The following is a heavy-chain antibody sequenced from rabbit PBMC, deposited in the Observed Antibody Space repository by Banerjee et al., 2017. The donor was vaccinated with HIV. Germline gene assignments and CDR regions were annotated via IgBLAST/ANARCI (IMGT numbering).Heavy chain of an antibody. CDR2: IGTANGL. Sequence: QEQLEESGGGLVKPGASLTLTCTASGIDFSSNTMCWVRQAPGKGLEWIACIGTANGLYYASWAKGRFTISKTSSTTVTLQMTSLTAADTATYFCARNIYGAYSHSYTLTRLDLWGPGTLVTVS. CDR1: GIDFSSNT. D-gene: IGHD6-1*01. CDR3: ARNIYGAYSHSYTLTRLDL. V-gene: IGHV1S45*01. J-gene: IGHJ3*01.